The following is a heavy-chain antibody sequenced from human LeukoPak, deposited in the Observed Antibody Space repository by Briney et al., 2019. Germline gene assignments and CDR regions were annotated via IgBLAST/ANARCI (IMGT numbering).Heavy chain of an antibody. Sequence: ASVKVSCKASGYTFTSYGISWVRQAPGQGLEWMGWISAYNGNTNYAQKLQGRVTMTTDTSTSAAYMELRSLRSDDTAVYYCARDVYYYDSSGYYDYWGQGTLVTVSS. CDR3: ARDVYYYDSSGYYDY. J-gene: IGHJ4*02. D-gene: IGHD3-22*01. V-gene: IGHV1-18*01. CDR2: ISAYNGNT. CDR1: GYTFTSYG.